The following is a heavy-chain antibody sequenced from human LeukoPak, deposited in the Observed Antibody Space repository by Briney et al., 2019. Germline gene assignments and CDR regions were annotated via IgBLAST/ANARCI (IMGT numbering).Heavy chain of an antibody. CDR2: INPSGGST. CDR3: ARPDSSGYYSSLGYDY. D-gene: IGHD3-22*01. Sequence: ASVKVSCKASGGTFSSYAISWVRQAPGQGLEWMGIINPSGGSTSYAQKFQGRVTMTRDTSTSTVYMELSSLRSEDTAVYYCARPDSSGYYSSLGYDYWGQGTLVTVSS. CDR1: GGTFSSYA. J-gene: IGHJ4*02. V-gene: IGHV1-46*01.